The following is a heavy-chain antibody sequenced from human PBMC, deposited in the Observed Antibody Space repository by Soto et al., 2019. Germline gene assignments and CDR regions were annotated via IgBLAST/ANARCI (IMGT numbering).Heavy chain of an antibody. CDR1: GGSINSGSYY. Sequence: QLQLQESGPGLVKPSETLSLTCTVSGGSINSGSYYWGWIRQPPGKGLEWIGSIYYSGSTYYNPSLKSRVTLSIDTSKNQFSLKLSSVTAADTAVYYCARPSYHYDSSGYYFDYWGQGILVTVSS. V-gene: IGHV4-39*01. D-gene: IGHD3-22*01. J-gene: IGHJ4*02. CDR3: ARPSYHYDSSGYYFDY. CDR2: IYYSGST.